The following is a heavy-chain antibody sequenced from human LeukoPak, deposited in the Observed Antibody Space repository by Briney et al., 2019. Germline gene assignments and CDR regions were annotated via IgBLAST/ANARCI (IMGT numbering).Heavy chain of an antibody. CDR3: ARHPELEYDSFYFDY. D-gene: IGHD3-22*01. CDR2: IYYSGST. V-gene: IGHV4-39*01. Sequence: GSLRLSCAASGFTFSTYSMNWVRQAPGKGLEWVGSIYYSGSTYYNPSLKSRVTISVDTSKNQFSLKLSSVTAADTAVYYCARHPELEYDSFYFDYWGQGTLVTVSS. J-gene: IGHJ4*02. CDR1: GFTFSTYSMN.